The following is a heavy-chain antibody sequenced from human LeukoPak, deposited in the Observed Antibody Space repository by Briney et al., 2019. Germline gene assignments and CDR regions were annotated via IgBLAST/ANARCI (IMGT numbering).Heavy chain of an antibody. V-gene: IGHV1-46*01. D-gene: IGHD6-6*01. J-gene: IGHJ4*02. CDR2: INPSGGST. CDR1: GYTFTNYY. CDR3: ARDRIAARRGIDY. Sequence: ASVKVSCKACGYTFTNYYMHWVRQAPGQGLEWMGIINPSGGSTSYAQKFQGRVTMTRDMSTSTVYMELSSLRSEDTAVYYCARDRIAARRGIDYWGQGTLVTVSS.